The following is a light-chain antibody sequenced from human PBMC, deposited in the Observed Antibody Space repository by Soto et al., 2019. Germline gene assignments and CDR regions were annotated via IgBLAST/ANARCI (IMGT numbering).Light chain of an antibody. CDR1: STDIGEYNY. J-gene: IGLJ1*01. V-gene: IGLV2-14*01. Sequence: QSALTQPASVSGSPGQPVTISCTGTSTDIGEYNYVSWYQQLPGKAPKLIIYDVSNRPSGVSKRFSGSKSGTTASLPISGLQAEDEADYYCSSYKSSITVLVFGTGTKVTVL. CDR2: DVS. CDR3: SSYKSSITVLV.